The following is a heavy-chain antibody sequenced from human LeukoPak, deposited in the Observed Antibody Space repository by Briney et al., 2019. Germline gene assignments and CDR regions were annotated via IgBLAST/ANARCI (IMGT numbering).Heavy chain of an antibody. CDR2: INPNSGGT. V-gene: IGHV1-2*06. Sequence: ASVKVSCKASGDTFSSYTISWVRQAPGQGLEWMGRINPNSGGTNYAQKFQGRVTMTRDTSISTAYMELSRLRSDDTAVYYCASSYMVRGVQFDYWGQGTLVTVSS. CDR3: ASSYMVRGVQFDY. J-gene: IGHJ4*02. CDR1: GDTFSSYT. D-gene: IGHD3-10*01.